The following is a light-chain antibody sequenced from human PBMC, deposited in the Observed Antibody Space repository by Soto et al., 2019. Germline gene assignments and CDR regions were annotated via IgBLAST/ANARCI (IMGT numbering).Light chain of an antibody. CDR1: QNIDTY. Sequence: DIQMTQSPSSLSASVGDRVTITCRASQNIDTYVNWFQQRPGKAPRLLIFTASRLLSGVSSRFTGSGSGTDFTLTISSLQPEDFATYHCQQGYSPVLTFGGGTKVDIK. CDR3: QQGYSPVLT. J-gene: IGKJ4*01. CDR2: TAS. V-gene: IGKV1-39*01.